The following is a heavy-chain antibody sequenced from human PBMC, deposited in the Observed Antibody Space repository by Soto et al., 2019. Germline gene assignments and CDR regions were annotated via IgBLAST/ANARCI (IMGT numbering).Heavy chain of an antibody. D-gene: IGHD2-21*01. Sequence: QLQLQESGPRLVKPWETLSLTCTVSGGSISSRSHYWGWIRQPPGKGLEWIGSIFYTGSAYYDPSLKSRPTMSVETSENHYSLKLSSVTAAETAVYYCARHDSGPIDSWGQGTLVTVSS. V-gene: IGHV4-39*01. CDR1: GGSISSRSHY. CDR3: ARHDSGPIDS. CDR2: IFYTGSA. J-gene: IGHJ4*02.